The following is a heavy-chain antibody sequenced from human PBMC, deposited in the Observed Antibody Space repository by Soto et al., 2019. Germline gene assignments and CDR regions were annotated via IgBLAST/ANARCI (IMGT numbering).Heavy chain of an antibody. CDR1: GFTFSSYG. D-gene: IGHD3-3*01. CDR3: AKGYSITIFGVSPNYYYMDV. J-gene: IGHJ6*03. CDR2: ISYDGSNK. V-gene: IGHV3-30*18. Sequence: HPGGSVRLSCAASGFTFSSYGMHWVRQAPGKGLEWVAVISYDGSNKYYADSVKGRFTISRDNSKNTLYLQMNSLRAEDTAVYYCAKGYSITIFGVSPNYYYMDVWGKGTTVTVSS.